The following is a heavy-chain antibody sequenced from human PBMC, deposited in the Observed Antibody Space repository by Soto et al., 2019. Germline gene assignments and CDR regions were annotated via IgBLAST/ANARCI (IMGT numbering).Heavy chain of an antibody. J-gene: IGHJ5*02. CDR1: GFTFSSYG. CDR3: AKGLPYCSSTTCYGVMGS. D-gene: IGHD2-2*01. CDR2: ISYDGSNK. V-gene: IGHV3-30*18. Sequence: LRLSCAASGFTFSSYGMHWVRQAPGKGLEWVAVISYDGSNKYYADSVKGRFTISRDNSKNTLYLQMNSLRAEDTAVYYCAKGLPYCSSTTCYGVMGSWGQGTLVTVSS.